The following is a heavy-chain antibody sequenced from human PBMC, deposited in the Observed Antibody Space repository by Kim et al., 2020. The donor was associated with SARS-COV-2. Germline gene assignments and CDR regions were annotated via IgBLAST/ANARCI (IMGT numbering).Heavy chain of an antibody. D-gene: IGHD3-22*01. CDR2: IYHSGST. Sequence: SETLSLTCAVSGGSISSSNWWSWVRQPPGEGLEWIGEIYHSGSTNYNPSLKSRVTISVDKSKNQFSLKLSSVTAADTAVYYCAFKWFLSSSDNWFDPWGQGTLVTVSS. J-gene: IGHJ5*02. V-gene: IGHV4-4*02. CDR1: GGSISSSNW. CDR3: AFKWFLSSSDNWFDP.